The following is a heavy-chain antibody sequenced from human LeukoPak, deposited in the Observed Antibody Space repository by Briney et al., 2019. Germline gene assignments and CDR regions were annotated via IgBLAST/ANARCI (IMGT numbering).Heavy chain of an antibody. Sequence: SETLSLTCTVSGGSVSSGRYYWSWIRQPPGKGLEWIGYIYYSGSTSYNPSYSSGRTNYNPSLKSRVTISIDTSKNQFSLRLNSVTAADTAVYYCARASGVSSYLLPIWGQGTLVTVSS. J-gene: IGHJ4*02. CDR1: GGSVSSGRYY. CDR3: ARASGVSSYLLPI. V-gene: IGHV4-61*01. CDR2: IYYSGSTSYNPSYSSGRT. D-gene: IGHD2-8*01.